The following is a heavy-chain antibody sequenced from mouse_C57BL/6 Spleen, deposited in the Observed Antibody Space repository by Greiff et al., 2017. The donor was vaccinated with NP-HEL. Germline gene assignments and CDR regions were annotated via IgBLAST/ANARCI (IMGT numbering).Heavy chain of an antibody. J-gene: IGHJ2*01. V-gene: IGHV5-6*01. CDR3: ARQGNTVVAHFDY. D-gene: IGHD1-1*01. CDR2: ISSGGSYT. CDR1: GFTFSSYG. Sequence: EVQGVESGGDLVKPGGSLKLSCAASGFTFSSYGMSWVRQTPDKRLEWVATISSGGSYTYYPDSVKGRFTISRDNAKNTLYLQMSSLKSEDTAMYYWARQGNTVVAHFDYWGQGTTLTVSS.